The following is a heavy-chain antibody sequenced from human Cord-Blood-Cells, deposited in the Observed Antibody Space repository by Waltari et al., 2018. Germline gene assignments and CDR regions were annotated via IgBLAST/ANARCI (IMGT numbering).Heavy chain of an antibody. V-gene: IGHV1-2*04. CDR2: INPNSGGT. J-gene: IGHJ4*02. CDR3: ARARRFSSFFIDY. D-gene: IGHD3-3*01. CDR1: GYTFTGYY. Sequence: QVQLVQSGAEVKKPGASVKVSCKASGYTFTGYYMHWVRQAPGQGLEWMGWINPNSGGTNYAQNFKGWVTMTRDTSISTAYMWLSRLRSDDTAVYYCARARRFSSFFIDYWGQGTLVTVSS.